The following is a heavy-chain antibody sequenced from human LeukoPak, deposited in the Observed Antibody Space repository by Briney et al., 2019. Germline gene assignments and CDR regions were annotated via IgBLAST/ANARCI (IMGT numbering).Heavy chain of an antibody. CDR3: AKDFRPKILRGCSDY. J-gene: IGHJ4*02. Sequence: QPGGSLRLSCAASGFTFSNYAMSWVRQAPGKGLEWVSSISGSGGNTYYADSVKGRFTISRDSSKNTLYLQMNTLRAEDTAVYYCAKDFRPKILRGCSDYWGQGTLVTVSS. D-gene: IGHD2/OR15-2a*01. CDR2: ISGSGGNT. CDR1: GFTFSNYA. V-gene: IGHV3-23*01.